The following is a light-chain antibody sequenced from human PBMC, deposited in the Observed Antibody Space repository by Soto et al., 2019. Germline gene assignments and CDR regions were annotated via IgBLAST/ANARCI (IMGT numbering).Light chain of an antibody. CDR3: LLSYTGPCV. Sequence: AVVTQQPSLTVSPGGTGARTCGSSTGTVTDGHYPYWLQQKTGQAPRTLIYDTTNRHSWTPARFSGSLLGGKAALTLSGAQPEDQAEYYCLLSYTGPCVFGTGTKVTVL. CDR1: TGTVTDGHY. CDR2: DTT. J-gene: IGLJ1*01. V-gene: IGLV7-46*01.